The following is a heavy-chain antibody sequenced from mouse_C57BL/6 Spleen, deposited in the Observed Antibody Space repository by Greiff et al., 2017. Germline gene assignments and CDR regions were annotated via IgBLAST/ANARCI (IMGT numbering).Heavy chain of an antibody. D-gene: IGHD1-1*01. CDR1: GFNIKDYY. J-gene: IGHJ1*03. Sequence: VQLMESGAEFVKPGASVKLSCTASGFNIKDYYMHWVKQRTEQGLEWIGRIDPEDGETKYAPKFQGKTTIAADTSSNSAYLQLSNLTSEDTDVYYCARGDITTVVGDCYFGVWGTRTTVTVS. V-gene: IGHV14-2*01. CDR3: ARGDITTVVGDCYFGV. CDR2: IDPEDGET.